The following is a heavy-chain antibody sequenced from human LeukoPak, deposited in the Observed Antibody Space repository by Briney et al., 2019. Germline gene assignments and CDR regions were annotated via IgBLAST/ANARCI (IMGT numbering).Heavy chain of an antibody. Sequence: ASVKVSCKASGYTFTNYGISWVRQAPGQGLEWMGWISAYNGNTNYAQKLQGRVTMTTDTSTSTAYMELRSLRSEDTAVYYCARGLYYDSSGYYYVYWGQGTLVTVSS. J-gene: IGHJ4*02. CDR2: ISAYNGNT. V-gene: IGHV1-18*01. CDR1: GYTFTNYG. D-gene: IGHD3-22*01. CDR3: ARGLYYDSSGYYYVY.